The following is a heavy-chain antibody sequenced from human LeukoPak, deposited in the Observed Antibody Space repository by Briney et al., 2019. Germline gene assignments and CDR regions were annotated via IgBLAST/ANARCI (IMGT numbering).Heavy chain of an antibody. J-gene: IGHJ4*02. D-gene: IGHD3-22*01. CDR1: GYTFASYS. V-gene: IGHV1-46*01. CDR2: INPSGGST. CDR3: ARAYYSDTNGYYPGGDY. Sequence: ASVKVSCXASGYTFASYSMYWVRLAPGQGLEWMGIINPSGGSTNYAQKFQGRVTMTRDTTTSTVYMELRRLRSEDTAMYYCARAYYSDTNGYYPGGDYWGQGTLVTVSS.